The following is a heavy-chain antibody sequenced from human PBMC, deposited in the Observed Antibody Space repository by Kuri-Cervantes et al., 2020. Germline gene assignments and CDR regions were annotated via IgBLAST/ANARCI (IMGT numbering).Heavy chain of an antibody. Sequence: SETLSLTCAVSGGSISSGGYSWSWIRQPPGKGLEWIGYIYHSGSTYYNPSLKSRVTISIDRSKNQFSLKLSSVTAADTAVYYCARGTDYWGQGTMVTVSS. CDR1: GGSISSGGYS. J-gene: IGHJ4*02. CDR3: ARGTDY. V-gene: IGHV4-30-2*01. CDR2: IYHSGST.